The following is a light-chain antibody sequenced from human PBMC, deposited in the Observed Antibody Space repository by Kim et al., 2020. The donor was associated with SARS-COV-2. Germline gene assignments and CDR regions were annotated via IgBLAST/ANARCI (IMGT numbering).Light chain of an antibody. J-gene: IGKJ1*01. CDR3: QQYHLTPLT. V-gene: IGKV4-1*01. CDR1: QSVLYNGNNKNC. CDR2: WAS. Sequence: ANISCKSSQSVLYNGNNKNCLAWYQQKPGQPPKLLIYWASARESGVPDRFSGSGSGTDFTLTISSLQAEDVAVYYCQQYHLTPLTFGQGTKVDIK.